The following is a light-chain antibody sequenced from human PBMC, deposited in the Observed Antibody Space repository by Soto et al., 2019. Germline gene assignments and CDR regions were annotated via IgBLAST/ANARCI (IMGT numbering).Light chain of an antibody. CDR2: DAS. J-gene: IGKJ4*01. CDR3: QQRGNWPA. V-gene: IGKV3-11*01. Sequence: EIVLTQSPATLSLSPGESATLSCRASQSVSTYLAWYQQKPGQAPRLLIYDASNRATGIPARFSGSGSGTDFTLTISGLESEDSAVYYCQQRGNWPAFGGGTKVEIK. CDR1: QSVSTY.